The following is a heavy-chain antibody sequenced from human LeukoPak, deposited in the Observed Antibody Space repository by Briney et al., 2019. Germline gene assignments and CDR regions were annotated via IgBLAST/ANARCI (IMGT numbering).Heavy chain of an antibody. CDR3: VRDGYYDTSGPENALDV. D-gene: IGHD3-22*01. V-gene: IGHV3-66*01. J-gene: IGHJ3*01. CDR1: GFTFSSYG. CDR2: IYTGGNT. Sequence: GGSLRLSCAASGFTFSSYGMNWVRQAPGKGLEWLSVIYTGGNTYYADSVKGRFAISRDDSKNTLDLQMNSLRAEDTAVYYCVRDGYYDTSGPENALDVWGQGTKVTVSS.